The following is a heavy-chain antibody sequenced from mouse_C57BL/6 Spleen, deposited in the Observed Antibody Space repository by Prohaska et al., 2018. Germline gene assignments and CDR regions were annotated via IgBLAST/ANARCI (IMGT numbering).Heavy chain of an antibody. Sequence: GFSFNTYAMNWVRKAPGKGLEWVARIRSKSNNYATYYADSVKDRFTISRDDSESMLYLQMNNLKTEDTAMYYCVTYDYDVWAMDYWGQGTSVTVSS. CDR2: IRSKSNNYAT. J-gene: IGHJ4*01. CDR3: VTYDYDVWAMDY. D-gene: IGHD2-4*01. CDR1: GFSFNTYA. V-gene: IGHV10-1*01.